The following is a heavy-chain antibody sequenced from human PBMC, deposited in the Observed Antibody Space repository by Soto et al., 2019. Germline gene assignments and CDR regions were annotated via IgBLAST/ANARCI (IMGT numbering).Heavy chain of an antibody. Sequence: ASVKVSCKASAYSFTSYGISWVRQAPGQGLEWMGWISAYNGNTNYAQKLQGRVSMTTDTSTSTAYMELRSLRSDDAAVYYCARHFRAPLTVAGTLFDYWGQGTLVTVSS. CDR3: ARHFRAPLTVAGTLFDY. CDR2: ISAYNGNT. D-gene: IGHD6-19*01. CDR1: AYSFTSYG. V-gene: IGHV1-18*01. J-gene: IGHJ4*02.